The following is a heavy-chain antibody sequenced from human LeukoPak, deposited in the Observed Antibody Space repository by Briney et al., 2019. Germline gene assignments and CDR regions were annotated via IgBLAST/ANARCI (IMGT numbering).Heavy chain of an antibody. CDR2: IWYDGSDK. V-gene: IGHV3-33*01. CDR1: GFTFNTYG. CDR3: AREETGRGYRYIDL. Sequence: TGGSLRLSCAASGFTFNTYGMNWVRQAPGKGLEWVAVIWYDGSDKYYVDSVKGRFTISRGNAKNSLYLQMNSLTAGDTAVYYCAREETGRGYRYIDLWGRGTLVTVSS. J-gene: IGHJ2*01.